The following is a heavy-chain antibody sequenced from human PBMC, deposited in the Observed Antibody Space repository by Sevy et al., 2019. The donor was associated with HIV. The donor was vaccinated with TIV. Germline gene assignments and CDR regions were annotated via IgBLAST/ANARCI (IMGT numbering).Heavy chain of an antibody. D-gene: IGHD3-9*01. J-gene: IGHJ3*02. CDR2: INPNSGGT. V-gene: IGHV1-2*02. CDR1: GYTFTGYY. CDR3: VRDLFPTHYDILTGADDAFDI. Sequence: ASVKVSCKASGYTFTGYYMHWVRQAPGQGLEWMGWINPNSGGTNYAQKFQGRVTMTRDTSISTAYMELSRLRSDDTAVYYCVRDLFPTHYDILTGADDAFDIWGQGTMVTVSS.